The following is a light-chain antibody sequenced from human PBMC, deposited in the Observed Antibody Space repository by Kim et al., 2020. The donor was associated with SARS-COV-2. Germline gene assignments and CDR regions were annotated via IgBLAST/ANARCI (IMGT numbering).Light chain of an antibody. CDR1: RSSIGAGYD. CDR3: QSYDSSLTL. V-gene: IGLV1-40*03. Sequence: RYTKSSPRSRSSIGAGYDVPWYQQIPGPAPKLLIYGNNTRPSGVPERFSGSKSGASASLAISGLQAEDEAVYYCQSYDSSLTLFGGGTQLTVL. CDR2: GNN. J-gene: IGLJ2*01.